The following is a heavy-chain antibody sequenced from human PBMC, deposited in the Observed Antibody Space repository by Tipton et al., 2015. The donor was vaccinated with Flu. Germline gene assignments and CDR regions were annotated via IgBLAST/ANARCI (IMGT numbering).Heavy chain of an antibody. V-gene: IGHV4-59*01. Sequence: TLSLTCTVSGGSISSYYWSWIRQPPGKGLEWIGYIYYSGSTNYNPSLKSRVTMSVDTSKNQFSLKLSSVTAADTAVYYCARRDSGYDPEGYWGQGTLVTVSS. CDR2: IYYSGST. CDR1: GGSISSYY. J-gene: IGHJ4*02. D-gene: IGHD5-12*01. CDR3: ARRDSGYDPEGY.